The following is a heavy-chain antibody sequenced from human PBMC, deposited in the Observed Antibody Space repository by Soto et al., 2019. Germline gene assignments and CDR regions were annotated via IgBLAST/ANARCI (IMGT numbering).Heavy chain of an antibody. D-gene: IGHD5-18*01. CDR1: GATFSSYA. CDR3: ARYSYGYSYVDY. Sequence: SVKVSCKSSGATFSSYAISCVRQAPGQGLEWRGGIIPIFGTANYAQKFQGRVTITADESTSTAYMELSSLRSEDTAVYYCARYSYGYSYVDYWGQGTLVTVSS. J-gene: IGHJ4*02. CDR2: IIPIFGTA. V-gene: IGHV1-69*13.